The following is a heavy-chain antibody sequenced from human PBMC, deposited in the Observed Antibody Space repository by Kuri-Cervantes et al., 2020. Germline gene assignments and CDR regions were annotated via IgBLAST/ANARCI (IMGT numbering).Heavy chain of an antibody. CDR3: ATGFFYSGYDSNWFDP. Sequence: ASVKVSCKASGYTFTSYYMHWVRQAPGQGLEWMGIINPSGGSTSYAQKFQGRVTISVDTSKNQFSLKLSSVTAADTAVYYCATGFFYSGYDSNWFDPWGQGTLVTVSS. CDR2: INPSGGST. D-gene: IGHD5-12*01. CDR1: GYTFTSYY. V-gene: IGHV1-46*01. J-gene: IGHJ5*02.